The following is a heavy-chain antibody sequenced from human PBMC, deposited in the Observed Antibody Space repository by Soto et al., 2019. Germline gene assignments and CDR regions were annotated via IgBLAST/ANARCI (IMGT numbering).Heavy chain of an antibody. J-gene: IGHJ6*02. Sequence: GGSLRLSCAASGFTFSSYAMSWVRQAPGKGLEWVSAISGGGGSTYYADSVKGRFTISRDNSKNTLYLQMNSLRAEDTAVYYCAKCDGTTYYYYYYGMDVWGQGTTVTVSS. V-gene: IGHV3-23*01. CDR1: GFTFSSYA. CDR3: AKCDGTTYYYYYYGMDV. D-gene: IGHD1-1*01. CDR2: ISGGGGST.